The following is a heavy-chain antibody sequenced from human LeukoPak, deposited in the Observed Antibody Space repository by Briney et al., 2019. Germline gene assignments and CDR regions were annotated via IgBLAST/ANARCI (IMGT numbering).Heavy chain of an antibody. J-gene: IGHJ3*02. CDR1: GFTFSSYA. CDR2: ISHDGTNK. Sequence: GRSLRLSCAAPGFTFSSYAMHWVRQAPGKGLEWVAVISHDGTNKYYADSVKGRFTISRDNSKNTLYLQMNSLRAEDTAVYYCVPLGGLDAFDIWGQGTVVTVSS. V-gene: IGHV3-30*04. D-gene: IGHD3-16*01. CDR3: VPLGGLDAFDI.